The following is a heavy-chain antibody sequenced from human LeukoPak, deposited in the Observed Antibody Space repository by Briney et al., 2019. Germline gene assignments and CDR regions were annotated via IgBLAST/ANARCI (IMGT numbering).Heavy chain of an antibody. V-gene: IGHV3-74*01. CDR2: INTDGSSA. Sequence: GGSLRLSCAASGFTFSSYWMHWVRQAPGKGLVWVSRINTDGSSASYADSVKGRFTISRDNAKNTLYLQMNSLRAEDTAVYYCARSGKAPTVSSQYYYYYYMDVWGKGTTVTVSS. CDR3: ARSGKAPTVSSQYYYYYYMDV. CDR1: GFTFSSYW. D-gene: IGHD4-11*01. J-gene: IGHJ6*03.